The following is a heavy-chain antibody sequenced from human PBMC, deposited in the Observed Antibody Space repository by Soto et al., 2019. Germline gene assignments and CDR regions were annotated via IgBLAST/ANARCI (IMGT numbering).Heavy chain of an antibody. CDR3: ARGGTTRYDFWSGGHSNYYMDV. CDR2: INPNSGGT. D-gene: IGHD3-3*01. Sequence: QVQLVQSGAEVKKPGASVKVSCKASGYTFTGYYMHWVRQAPGQGLEWMGWINPNSGGTNYAQKFQGWVTMTRDTSISTDYMELSRLRSDGTAVYYCARGGTTRYDFWSGGHSNYYMDVWGKGTTVTVSS. V-gene: IGHV1-2*04. J-gene: IGHJ6*03. CDR1: GYTFTGYY.